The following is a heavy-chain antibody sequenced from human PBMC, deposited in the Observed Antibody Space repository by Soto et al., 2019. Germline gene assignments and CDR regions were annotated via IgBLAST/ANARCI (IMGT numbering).Heavy chain of an antibody. CDR3: GRSLGIVVDSGGWWANYFDH. D-gene: IGHD6-19*01. CDR2: INPRAVST. CDR1: GYTFTNNY. Sequence: ASVKVSCKASGYTFTNNYIHWVRQAPGQGLEWMGIINPRAVSTNYAQKFQGRVTLTRDTSTSTVYLELSSLRSEDTAVYYCGRSLGIVVDSGGWWANYFDHWGQGTLVTVSS. V-gene: IGHV1-46*03. J-gene: IGHJ4*02.